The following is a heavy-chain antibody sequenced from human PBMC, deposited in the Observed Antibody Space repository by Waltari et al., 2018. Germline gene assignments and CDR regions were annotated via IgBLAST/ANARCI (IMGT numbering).Heavy chain of an antibody. CDR1: GGSISAYY. Sequence: QVQLQESGPGLVKPSETLSLTCTVSGGSISAYYWSWIRQSPGKGLEWIGYVYYSGNTNDNPSLRSRATIFVDKYKNQFSLKLNSVTAADTAVYYCARAGGGWHFDKWGQGVLVTVSS. CDR2: VYYSGNT. D-gene: IGHD6-19*01. CDR3: ARAGGGWHFDK. J-gene: IGHJ4*02. V-gene: IGHV4-59*01.